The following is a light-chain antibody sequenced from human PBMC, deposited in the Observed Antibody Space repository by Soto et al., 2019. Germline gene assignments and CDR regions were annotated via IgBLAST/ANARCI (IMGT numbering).Light chain of an antibody. Sequence: EIVLTQSPATLSLSPGERATLSCRASQSLTTYLAWYQQKPGQAPRLLIYDASNRATGIPARFSGSGSGTDFTLTISSLEPEDFAVYYCQQRSNWPMYTFGQGTKLEIK. CDR1: QSLTTY. V-gene: IGKV3-11*01. J-gene: IGKJ2*01. CDR3: QQRSNWPMYT. CDR2: DAS.